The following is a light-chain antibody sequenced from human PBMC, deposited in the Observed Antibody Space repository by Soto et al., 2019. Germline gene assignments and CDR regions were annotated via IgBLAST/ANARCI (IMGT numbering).Light chain of an antibody. CDR3: AAWDDSLSGPV. CDR2: RNT. J-gene: IGLJ2*01. Sequence: QSVLTQPPSASGTPGQRVTISCSGSSSNIGSNYVYWYHQLPGTAPKLLIYRNTQRPSGVPDRFSGSKSGTSAPLAISGLRSEDEADYYCAAWDDSLSGPVFGGGTKLTVL. V-gene: IGLV1-47*01. CDR1: SSNIGSNY.